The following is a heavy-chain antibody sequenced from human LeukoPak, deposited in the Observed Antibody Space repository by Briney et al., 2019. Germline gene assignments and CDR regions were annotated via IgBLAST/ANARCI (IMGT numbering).Heavy chain of an antibody. Sequence: GGSLRLSCAASGLTFSSHWMHWVRQAPGKGLVWVSRITNDGSSTTYADSVKGRFTISRDNAKNSLYLQMNSLRAEDTAVYYCATSIAAAGEFDYWGQGTLVTVSS. CDR1: GLTFSSHW. D-gene: IGHD6-13*01. CDR2: ITNDGSST. CDR3: ATSIAAAGEFDY. J-gene: IGHJ4*02. V-gene: IGHV3-74*01.